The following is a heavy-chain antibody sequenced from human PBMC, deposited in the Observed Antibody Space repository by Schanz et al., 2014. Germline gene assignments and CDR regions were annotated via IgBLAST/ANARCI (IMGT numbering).Heavy chain of an antibody. V-gene: IGHV1-69*02. D-gene: IGHD1-26*01. J-gene: IGHJ3*02. CDR3: ARGTMPGAFDI. CDR2: VIPILDIG. CDR1: RRTFSSYT. Sequence: VQLEQSGAEVKKPGSSVKVSCKASRRTFSSYTISWVRQARGQGLEWVGRVIPILDIGNYAQQFQGRVTFTADKSTSTAYMELSSLRDEDTALYYCARGTMPGAFDIWGQGTMVTDSS.